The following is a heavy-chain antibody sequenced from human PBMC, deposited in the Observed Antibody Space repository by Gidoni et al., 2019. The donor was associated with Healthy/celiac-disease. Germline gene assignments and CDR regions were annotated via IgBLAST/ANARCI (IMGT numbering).Heavy chain of an antibody. CDR1: GPSFSGYY. J-gene: IGHJ4*02. D-gene: IGHD3-22*01. CDR2: ITHTGST. V-gene: IGHV4-34*01. CDR3: ARGRYHDSSGFPY. Sequence: QVQLQQWGAGLWKPSETLSLTCAMSGPSFSGYYWSWIRQSPGWVLEWIAEITHTGSTNYKPSLRSRVTISVDASKNQFSLQLRSVTAADTAVYYCARGRYHDSSGFPYWGQGTLVTVSS.